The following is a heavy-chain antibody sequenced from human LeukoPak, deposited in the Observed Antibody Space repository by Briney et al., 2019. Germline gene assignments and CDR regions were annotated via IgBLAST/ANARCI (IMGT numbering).Heavy chain of an antibody. D-gene: IGHD3-10*01. Sequence: GGSLRLSCAASGFTFSSYAMSWVRQAPGKGLEWVSAISGSGGSTYYADSVKGRFTISRDNSKNTLYLQMNSLRAEDTAVYYCARTGGFTMVRGVIITLGYSYYMDVWGKGTTVTVSS. V-gene: IGHV3-23*01. CDR1: GFTFSSYA. CDR2: ISGSGGST. J-gene: IGHJ6*03. CDR3: ARTGGFTMVRGVIITLGYSYYMDV.